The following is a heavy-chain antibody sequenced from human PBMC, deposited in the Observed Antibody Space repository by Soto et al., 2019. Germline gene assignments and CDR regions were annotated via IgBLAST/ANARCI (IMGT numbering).Heavy chain of an antibody. CDR3: VRSVAVPGAHIDY. CDR2: VYYTGST. V-gene: IGHV4-59*01. Sequence: ASETLSLTCSVSGGSISGSYWSWIRQSPGEGLEWLGYVYYTGSTNYSPSLRSRVSISVDTSKNEFSLRLSSVTAADTAVYFCVRSVAVPGAHIDYWGRGTQVTVSS. D-gene: IGHD6-19*01. J-gene: IGHJ4*02. CDR1: GGSISGSY.